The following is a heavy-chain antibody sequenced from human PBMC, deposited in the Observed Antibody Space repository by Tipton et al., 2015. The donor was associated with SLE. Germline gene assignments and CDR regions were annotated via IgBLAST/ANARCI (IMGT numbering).Heavy chain of an antibody. Sequence: QLVQSGAEVKKSGESLKIPCKGSGYSFASYWIVWVRQMPGKGLEWMGIIHAGGSHTKYSPSFEGQVTISADKSISTAYLQWNSLRASDTAMYYCARLQAVLRGYYMDVWARGPRSSSP. CDR2: IHAGGSHT. D-gene: IGHD2/OR15-2a*01. CDR1: GYSFASYW. J-gene: IGHJ6*03. V-gene: IGHV5-51*03. CDR3: ARLQAVLRGYYMDV.